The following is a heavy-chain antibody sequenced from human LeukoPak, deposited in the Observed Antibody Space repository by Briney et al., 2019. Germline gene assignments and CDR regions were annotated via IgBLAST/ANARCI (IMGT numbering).Heavy chain of an antibody. Sequence: SETLSLTCTVSGGSISSYCWSWIRQPPGKGLEWIGYIYYSGSTNYNPSLKSRVTISVDTSKNQFSLKLSSVTAADTAVYYCAREVGDGYNWGFDYWGQGTLVTVSS. V-gene: IGHV4-59*12. CDR3: AREVGDGYNWGFDY. CDR2: IYYSGST. J-gene: IGHJ4*02. CDR1: GGSISSYC. D-gene: IGHD5-24*01.